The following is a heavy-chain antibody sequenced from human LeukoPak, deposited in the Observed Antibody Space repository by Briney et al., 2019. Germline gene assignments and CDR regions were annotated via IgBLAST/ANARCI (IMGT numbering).Heavy chain of an antibody. J-gene: IGHJ3*02. CDR2: FIPILDTT. CDR1: AGSFSTYA. V-gene: IGHV1-69*05. Sequence: VAAVKVSCKTSAGSFSTYAISRVRQAPGQGLEWMGGFIPILDTTNSSPRFQVRVTFNTDVYSNTTSMELSSLSFDDTAVYYCARRKYSGSDFGAFDIWGQGTMVTVSS. CDR3: ARRKYSGSDFGAFDI. D-gene: IGHD5-12*01.